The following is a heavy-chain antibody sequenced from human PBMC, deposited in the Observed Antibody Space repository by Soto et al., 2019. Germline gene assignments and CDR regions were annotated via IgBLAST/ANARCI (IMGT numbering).Heavy chain of an antibody. CDR3: ARDRLIVVAPSDSYYYYGMDV. CDR2: ISYDGSNK. J-gene: IGHJ6*02. CDR1: GFTFSSYA. D-gene: IGHD2-2*01. Sequence: QVQLVESGGGVVQPGRSLRLSCAASGFTFSSYAMHWVRQAPGKGLEWVAVISYDGSNKYYADSVKGRFTISRDNSKNTLYLQMNSLKAEDTAVYYCARDRLIVVAPSDSYYYYGMDVWGQGTTVTVSS. V-gene: IGHV3-30-3*01.